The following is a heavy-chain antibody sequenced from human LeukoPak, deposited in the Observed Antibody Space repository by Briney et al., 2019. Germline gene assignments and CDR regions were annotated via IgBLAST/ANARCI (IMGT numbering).Heavy chain of an antibody. V-gene: IGHV3-23*01. CDR1: RFTLSTYA. J-gene: IGHJ4*02. CDR2: ISGSGGST. Sequence: GGSLRLSCAVSRFTLSTYAMSWVRQAPGKGLEWVSAISGSGGSTYYADSVKGRFAISRDNSKNTLYLQMNSLRAEDTAVYYCAREITFGGVIASEFDYWGQGTLVTVSS. CDR3: AREITFGGVIASEFDY. D-gene: IGHD3-16*02.